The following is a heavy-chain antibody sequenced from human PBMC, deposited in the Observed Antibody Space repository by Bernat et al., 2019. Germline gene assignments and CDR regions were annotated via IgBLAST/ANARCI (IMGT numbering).Heavy chain of an antibody. J-gene: IGHJ1*01. Sequence: EVQLVESGGGLVKPGGSLRLSCEASGFTFSNAWMNWVRQAPGKGLEWVGRIKSKTDGGTTDYAAPVKGRFTISRDDSKNTLYLQMNSLKTEDTAVYYCTTGESGSYSVWAEYFQHWGQGTLVTVSS. D-gene: IGHD1-26*01. V-gene: IGHV3-15*07. CDR1: GFTFSNAW. CDR2: IKSKTDGGTT. CDR3: TTGESGSYSVWAEYFQH.